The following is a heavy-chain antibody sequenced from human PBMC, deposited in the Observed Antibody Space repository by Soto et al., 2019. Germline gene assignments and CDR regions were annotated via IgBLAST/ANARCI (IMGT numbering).Heavy chain of an antibody. CDR3: VRKVEYSSSLHIYYFDY. CDR2: IYYSGST. CDR1: GSSISSSSYY. V-gene: IGHV4-39*01. Sequence: SETLSLTCTVSGSSISSSSYYWGWIRQPPGKGLEWIGSIYYSGSTYYNPSLKSRVTISADTSKNQFSLKLSSVTAADTAVYYCVRKVEYSSSLHIYYFDYWGQGTLVTVSS. D-gene: IGHD6-6*01. J-gene: IGHJ4*02.